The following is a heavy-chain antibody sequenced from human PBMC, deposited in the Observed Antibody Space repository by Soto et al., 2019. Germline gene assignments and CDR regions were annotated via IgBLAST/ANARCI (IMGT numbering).Heavy chain of an antibody. V-gene: IGHV4-59*01. Sequence: TLSLTCTVSGGSISSYYWSWIRQPPGKGLEWIGYIYYSGSTNYNPSLKSRVTISVDTSKNQFSLKLSSVTAADTAVYYCARTPLCSTSCYTANWFDPWGQGTLVTVSS. CDR3: ARTPLCSTSCYTANWFDP. J-gene: IGHJ5*02. CDR2: IYYSGST. CDR1: GGSISSYY. D-gene: IGHD2-2*02.